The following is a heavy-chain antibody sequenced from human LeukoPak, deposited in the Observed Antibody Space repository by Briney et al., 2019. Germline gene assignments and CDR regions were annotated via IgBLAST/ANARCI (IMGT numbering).Heavy chain of an antibody. V-gene: IGHV5-51*01. D-gene: IGHD6-6*01. J-gene: IGHJ4*02. CDR1: GYMLSNYW. CDR2: IYPGDSDT. CDR3: ARQTSSSSRVDF. Sequence: GESLKISCKGSGYMLSNYWIGWVRQMPGKSLEWMGTIYPGDSDTTYSPSLQGRVTISADKSISTAYLQWNSLKASDTAMYFCARQTSSSSRVDFWGQGTLVTVSS.